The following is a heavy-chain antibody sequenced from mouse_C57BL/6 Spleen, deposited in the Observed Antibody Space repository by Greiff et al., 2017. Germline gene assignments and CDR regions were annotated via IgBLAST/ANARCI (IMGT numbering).Heavy chain of an antibody. V-gene: IGHV1-54*01. J-gene: IGHJ3*01. CDR2: INPGSGGT. CDR1: GYAFTNYL. Sequence: VKLQESGAELVRPGTSVKVSCKASGYAFTNYLIEWVKQRPGQGLEWIGVINPGSGGTNYNEKFKGKATLTADKSSSTAYMQLSSLTSEDSAVYFCAREADSSGYGGFAYWGQGTLVTVSA. D-gene: IGHD3-2*02. CDR3: AREADSSGYGGFAY.